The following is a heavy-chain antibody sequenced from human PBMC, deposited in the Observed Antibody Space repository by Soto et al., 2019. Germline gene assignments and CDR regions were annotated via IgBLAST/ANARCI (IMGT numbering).Heavy chain of an antibody. V-gene: IGHV4-4*07. CDR1: GDSMTKYY. Sequence: QVQPQESGPGLVKPSETLSLTCTVSGDSMTKYYWSWIRQPAGKGLEWIGRIYTSGSTNYNPSLKSRVTMSIDTSNNHFSLKLKSVTAADTAVYYCARTVGAAYYFDFWGQGALVTVSS. CDR3: ARTVGAAYYFDF. D-gene: IGHD1-26*01. CDR2: IYTSGST. J-gene: IGHJ4*02.